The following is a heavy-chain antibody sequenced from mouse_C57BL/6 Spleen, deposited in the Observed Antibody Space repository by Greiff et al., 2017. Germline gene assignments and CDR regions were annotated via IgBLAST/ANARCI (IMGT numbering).Heavy chain of an antibody. Sequence: VQLQQPGAELVRPGTSVKLSCKASGYTFTSYWMHWVKQRPGQGLEWIGVIDPSDSYTNYNQKFKGKATLTVDKSSSTAYMQLSSLTSEDSAVYCGARRAYYNNCNWYFDVWGTGTTVTVSS. J-gene: IGHJ1*03. CDR3: ARRAYYNNCNWYFDV. CDR2: IDPSDSYT. V-gene: IGHV1-59*01. D-gene: IGHD2-5*01. CDR1: GYTFTSYW.